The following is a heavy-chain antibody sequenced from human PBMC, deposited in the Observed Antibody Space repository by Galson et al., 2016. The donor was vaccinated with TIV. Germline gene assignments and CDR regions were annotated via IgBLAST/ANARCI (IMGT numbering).Heavy chain of an antibody. J-gene: IGHJ4*02. D-gene: IGHD4-17*01. Sequence: TLSLTCTVSGGSINSGPYYWTWIRQHPGKGLEWIGYISYNGKTYYNPSLKSRLTISVDTSKNQFSLKLTSVTAADTAVYYCARSGDYGDYWGQGTLVTVSS. CDR2: ISYNGKT. CDR3: ARSGDYGDY. V-gene: IGHV4-31*03. CDR1: GGSINSGPYY.